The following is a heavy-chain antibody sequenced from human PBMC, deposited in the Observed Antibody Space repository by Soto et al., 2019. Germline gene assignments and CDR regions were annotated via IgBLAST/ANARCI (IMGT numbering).Heavy chain of an antibody. CDR1: GGSISPYY. V-gene: IGHV4-59*01. J-gene: IGHJ4*02. Sequence: QVQLHESGPGLVKPSETLTLTCTVSGGSISPYYWSWIRQPPGKGLEWIGFIYYSGTTNYNPSLKSRVTIAVDTSKNPFSLKLSSVTATDTAVYYCARPRSSGYAGEFDYWGQGTLVTVSS. D-gene: IGHD3-22*01. CDR2: IYYSGTT. CDR3: ARPRSSGYAGEFDY.